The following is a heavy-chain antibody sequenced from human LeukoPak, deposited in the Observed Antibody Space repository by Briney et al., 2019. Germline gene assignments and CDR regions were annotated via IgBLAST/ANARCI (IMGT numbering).Heavy chain of an antibody. D-gene: IGHD5-12*01. Sequence: GRSLRLSCAASGFTFDDYAMHWVRQAPGKGLEWVSGISWNSCSIGYADSVKGRFTISRDNAKNSLYLQMNSLRAEDTALYYCAKEGLRGVYFDYWGQGTLVTVSS. CDR3: AKEGLRGVYFDY. CDR2: ISWNSCSI. CDR1: GFTFDDYA. J-gene: IGHJ4*02. V-gene: IGHV3-9*01.